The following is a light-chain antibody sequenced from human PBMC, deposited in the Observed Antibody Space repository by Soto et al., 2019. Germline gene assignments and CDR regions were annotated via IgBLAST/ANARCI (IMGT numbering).Light chain of an antibody. CDR3: QQYNNWWT. J-gene: IGKJ1*01. CDR2: GAS. CDR1: QSVSNN. V-gene: IGKV3-15*01. Sequence: EVVMTQSPATLSVSPGERATLSCRASQSVSNNLAWYQQKPGQAPRLLIYGASTRATGIPARFSGSGSGTEFTLTISSLQSEYFAFYYCQQYNNWWTFGQGTKVEIK.